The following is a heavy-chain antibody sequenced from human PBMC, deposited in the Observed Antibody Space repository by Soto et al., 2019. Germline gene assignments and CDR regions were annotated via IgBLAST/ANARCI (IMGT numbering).Heavy chain of an antibody. CDR2: IDPSDSYT. J-gene: IGHJ6*02. D-gene: IGHD3-16*01. Sequence: PGESLKISCKGSGYSFTSYWISWVRQMPGKGLEWMGRIDPSDSYTNYSPSFQGHVTISADKSISTAYLQWSSLKASDTAMYYCASRRVQDTFSGGAYYGMDVWGQGTTVTVSS. CDR1: GYSFTSYW. V-gene: IGHV5-10-1*01. CDR3: ASRRVQDTFSGGAYYGMDV.